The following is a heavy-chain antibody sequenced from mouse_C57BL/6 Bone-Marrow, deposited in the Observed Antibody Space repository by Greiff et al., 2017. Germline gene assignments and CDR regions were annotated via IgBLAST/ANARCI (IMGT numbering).Heavy chain of an antibody. CDR2: IYTTSGRT. V-gene: IGHV1-55*01. D-gene: IGHD4-1*01. Sequence: VQLQQPGAELVKPGASVKMSCKASGYTFTSYWITWVKQRPGQGLEWIGDIYTTSGRTHYNEKFRSKAILTVDTSSNTADMQLSSLTSVDSAVFYCARSGPLGRRFDYWGQGTTLTVSS. CDR3: ARSGPLGRRFDY. CDR1: GYTFTSYW. J-gene: IGHJ2*01.